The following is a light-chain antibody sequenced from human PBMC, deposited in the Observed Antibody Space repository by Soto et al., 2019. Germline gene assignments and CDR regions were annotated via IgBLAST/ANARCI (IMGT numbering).Light chain of an antibody. CDR1: QSISSW. Sequence: DIQMTQSPSTLSASVGDRVTITCRASQSISSWLAWYQKKPGKAPKLLIYKASSLEGGVPSRFSGSGSGTEFPLTISSLQPDDFATYYCQQYNRRTFGQGTKVDIK. J-gene: IGKJ1*01. CDR3: QQYNRRT. CDR2: KAS. V-gene: IGKV1-5*03.